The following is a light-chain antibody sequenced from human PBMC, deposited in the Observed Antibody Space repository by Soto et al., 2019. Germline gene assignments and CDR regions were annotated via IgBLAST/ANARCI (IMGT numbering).Light chain of an antibody. Sequence: DIQMTQSPSSLSASVGDRVTITCRASQSIIRYLNWYQQKPGKAPKLLIHAATSLQSGVPSRFSGSGSGTDFTLTISSLQPEDFATYYCQQAYGAPPTFGQGTKVEIK. J-gene: IGKJ1*01. CDR2: AAT. V-gene: IGKV1-39*01. CDR1: QSIIRY. CDR3: QQAYGAPPT.